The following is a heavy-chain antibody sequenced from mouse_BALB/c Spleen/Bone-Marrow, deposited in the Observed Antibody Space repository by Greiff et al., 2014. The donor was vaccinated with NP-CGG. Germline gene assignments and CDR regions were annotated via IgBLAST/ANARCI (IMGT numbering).Heavy chain of an antibody. CDR2: INPSSGYT. CDR1: GYTFTSFT. Sequence: QLQQSGAELARPGASVKMSCKASGYTFTSFTIHWVKQRPGQGLEWIGYINPSSGYTNYNQNFKDKATLTADKSASTAYMRLTSLTSEDSAVYYCARRDYGPFYALDYWGQGTSVTVSS. CDR3: ARRDYGPFYALDY. V-gene: IGHV1-4*01. D-gene: IGHD1-2*01. J-gene: IGHJ4*01.